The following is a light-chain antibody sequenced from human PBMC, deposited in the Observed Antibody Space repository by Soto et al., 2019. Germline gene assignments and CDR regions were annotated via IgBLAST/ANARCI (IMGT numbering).Light chain of an antibody. CDR2: EVS. J-gene: IGLJ1*01. CDR3: SSYAGSNNSRFYV. CDR1: SSDVGGYNY. V-gene: IGLV2-8*01. Sequence: QSVLTQPPSASGSPGQSVTISCTGTSSDVGGYNYVSWYQQHPGKAPKLMIYEVSKRPSGVPDRFSGSKSGNTASLTVSGLQAEDEVDYYCSSYAGSNNSRFYVFGTGTKVTVL.